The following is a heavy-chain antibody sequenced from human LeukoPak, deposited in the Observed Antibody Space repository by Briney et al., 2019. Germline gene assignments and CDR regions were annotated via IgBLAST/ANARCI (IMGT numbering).Heavy chain of an antibody. V-gene: IGHV3-53*01. D-gene: IGHD5-12*01. Sequence: PGGSLRLSCAASGFTVSRNYMSWVRQAPGKGLEWVSLIYSGGSTYYADSVKGRFTISRDNSKNTLYLQMNSLRAEDTAVYYCARVPHSGYDGEDYWGQGTLVTVSS. CDR2: IYSGGST. CDR1: GFTVSRNY. J-gene: IGHJ4*02. CDR3: ARVPHSGYDGEDY.